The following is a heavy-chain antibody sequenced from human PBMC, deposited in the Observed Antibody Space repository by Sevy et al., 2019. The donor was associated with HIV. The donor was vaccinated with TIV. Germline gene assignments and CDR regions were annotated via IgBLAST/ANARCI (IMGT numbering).Heavy chain of an antibody. CDR2: FDPEDGET. V-gene: IGHV1-24*01. D-gene: IGHD3-22*01. J-gene: IGHJ4*02. Sequence: ASVKVSCKVSGKTLSDLSMHWVRQAPGKGLEWMGSFDPEDGETLYAQNFRARVTMTEDTSTDTAYMELISLRSEDTAVYYCATTKDYYDSSGDPFDYWGQGSLVTVSS. CDR1: GKTLSDLS. CDR3: ATTKDYYDSSGDPFDY.